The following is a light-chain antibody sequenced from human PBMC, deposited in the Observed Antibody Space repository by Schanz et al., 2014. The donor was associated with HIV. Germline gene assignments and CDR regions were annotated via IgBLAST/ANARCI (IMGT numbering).Light chain of an antibody. J-gene: IGKJ1*01. CDR2: DAS. V-gene: IGKV3-11*01. Sequence: EIVLTQSPVTLSLSPGERATLSCRASQSVSTYLAWYQQKPGQSPRLLIYDASNRATGIPPRFSGSGSGTDFTLTISSLQSEDFAVYYCQQYDNRPPWTFGQGTKVEIK. CDR1: QSVSTY. CDR3: QQYDNRPPWT.